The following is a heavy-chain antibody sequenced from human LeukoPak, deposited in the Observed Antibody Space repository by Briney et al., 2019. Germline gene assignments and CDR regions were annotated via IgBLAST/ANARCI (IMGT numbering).Heavy chain of an antibody. D-gene: IGHD3-10*01. CDR3: ARAPKSGYFQH. CDR2: INHSGST. V-gene: IGHV4-34*01. CDR1: GGSFSGYY. J-gene: IGHJ1*01. Sequence: SETLSLTCAVYGGSFSGYYWSWIRQPPGKGLEWIGEINHSGSTNYNPSLKSRVTISVDRSKNQFSLKLSSVTAADTAVYYCARAPKSGYFQHWGQGTLVTVSS.